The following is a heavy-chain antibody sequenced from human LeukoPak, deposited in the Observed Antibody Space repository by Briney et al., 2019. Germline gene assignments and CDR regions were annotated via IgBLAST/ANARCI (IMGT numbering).Heavy chain of an antibody. CDR2: IYYSGST. V-gene: IGHV4-31*03. D-gene: IGHD6-13*01. Sequence: PSETLSLTCTVSGGSISSGGYYWSWIRQHPGKGLEWIGYIYYSGSTYYNPSLKSRVTISVDTSKNQFSLKLSSVTAADTAVYYCARDSRYSSSWYSSVWGQGTLVTVSS. CDR3: ARDSRYSSSWYSSV. J-gene: IGHJ4*02. CDR1: GGSISSGGYY.